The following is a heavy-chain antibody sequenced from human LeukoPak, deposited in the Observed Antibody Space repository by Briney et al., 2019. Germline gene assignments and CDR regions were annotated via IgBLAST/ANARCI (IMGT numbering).Heavy chain of an antibody. J-gene: IGHJ4*02. D-gene: IGHD3-22*01. V-gene: IGHV3-64*01. CDR1: GFTFSTYG. CDR3: ARRAYVDSSGFDY. Sequence: GGSLRLSCAASGFTFSTYGMHWVRQAPGKGLEYVSAISSNGGSTYYVNSVKGRFTISGDNSKNTLYLQMGSLRAEDMAVYYCARRAYVDSSGFDYWGQGTLVTVSS. CDR2: ISSNGGST.